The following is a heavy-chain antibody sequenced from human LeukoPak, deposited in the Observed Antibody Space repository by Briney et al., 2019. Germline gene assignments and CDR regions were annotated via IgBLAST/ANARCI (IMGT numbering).Heavy chain of an antibody. CDR3: ARDYLDSSGLHAFDI. CDR2: IYSGGST. Sequence: GGSLRLSCAASGFTVSSNYMSWVRQAPGKGLEWVSVIYSGGSTYYADSVKGRFTISRDNSKNTLYLQMNSLRAEDTAAYYCARDYLDSSGLHAFDIWGQGTMVTVSS. J-gene: IGHJ3*02. V-gene: IGHV3-53*01. D-gene: IGHD3-22*01. CDR1: GFTVSSNY.